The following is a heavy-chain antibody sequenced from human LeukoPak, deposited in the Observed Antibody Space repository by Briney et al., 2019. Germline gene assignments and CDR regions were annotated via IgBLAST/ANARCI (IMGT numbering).Heavy chain of an antibody. D-gene: IGHD3-22*01. CDR2: ISSSSSYI. V-gene: IGHV3-21*01. CDR1: GFTFSSYS. CDR3: ARAEGDPYYYNSSGYWIDY. J-gene: IGHJ4*02. Sequence: GGSLRLSCAASGFTFSSYSMNWVRQAPGKGLEWVSSISSSSSYIYYADSVKGRFTISRDNAKDSLYLQMNSLRAEDTAVYYCARAEGDPYYYNSSGYWIDYWGQGTLVTVSS.